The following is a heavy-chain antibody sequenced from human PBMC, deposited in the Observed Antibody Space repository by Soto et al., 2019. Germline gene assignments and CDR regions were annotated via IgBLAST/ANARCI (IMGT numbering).Heavy chain of an antibody. D-gene: IGHD6-13*01. Sequence: ASVKVSCKASGYTFTDYPIHWMRQAPGQRLQWMGWINAGSGNTKYSQKFQGRVFITRDTSASTVYMELSSLTSEDTAIYYCARGDDSTWYDEYWGQGTLFTVPS. CDR3: ARGDDSTWYDEY. J-gene: IGHJ4*02. CDR1: GYTFTDYP. CDR2: INAGSGNT. V-gene: IGHV1-3*01.